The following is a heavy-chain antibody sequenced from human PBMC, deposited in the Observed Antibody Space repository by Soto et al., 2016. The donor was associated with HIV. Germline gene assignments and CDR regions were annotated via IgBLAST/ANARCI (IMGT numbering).Heavy chain of an antibody. CDR1: GFTFSNSA. Sequence: EVQLLESGGGLVQPGGSLRLSCAASGFTFSNSAMTWVRQAPGKGLEWVSSITKSGGSTFYADSVKGRFIISRDNSKKILYLQVNRLRVEDTAVYYCATDSYEYGSGLGDWGQGTLVTVSS. J-gene: IGHJ4*02. D-gene: IGHD3-10*01. CDR3: ATDSYEYGSGLGD. CDR2: ITKSGGST. V-gene: IGHV3-23*01.